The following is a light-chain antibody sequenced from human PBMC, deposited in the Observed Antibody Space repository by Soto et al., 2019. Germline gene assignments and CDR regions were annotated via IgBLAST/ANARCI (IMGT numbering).Light chain of an antibody. Sequence: QSALTQPASVSGSPGQSITISCTGTSSDVGGYNYVSWYQQHPGKAPKLMIYDVSNWPSGVSNRFSGSKSGNTASLTISGLQAEDEADYYCSSYTSSSTLEAVFGGGTKLTVL. CDR1: SSDVGGYNY. J-gene: IGLJ2*01. CDR3: SSYTSSSTLEAV. CDR2: DVS. V-gene: IGLV2-14*01.